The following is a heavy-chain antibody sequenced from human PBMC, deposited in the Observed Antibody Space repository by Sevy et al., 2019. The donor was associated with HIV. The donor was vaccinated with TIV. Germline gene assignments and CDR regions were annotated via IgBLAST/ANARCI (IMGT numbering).Heavy chain of an antibody. CDR3: ARLKTVTSNFDYYYGMDV. D-gene: IGHD4-4*01. J-gene: IGHJ6*02. CDR1: GYTFTGYY. Sequence: ASVKVSCKASGYTFTGYYMHWVRQAPGQGLEWMGRINPNSGGTNYAQKFQGRVTMTRDTSISTAYMELSRLRSDDTAVYYCARLKTVTSNFDYYYGMDVWGQGTTVTVSS. CDR2: INPNSGGT. V-gene: IGHV1-2*06.